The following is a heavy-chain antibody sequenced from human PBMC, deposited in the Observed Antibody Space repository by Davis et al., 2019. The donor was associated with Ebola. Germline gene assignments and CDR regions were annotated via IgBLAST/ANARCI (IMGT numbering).Heavy chain of an antibody. D-gene: IGHD2-2*01. CDR2: ISYDGYNK. CDR3: ARDAVVVPGAILYYYHYRDV. Sequence: PGGSLRLSCAASGFSFSNYAIHWVRHPPGKGLEWVAVISYDGYNKYYADSVKGRFTISRDNSKNTLHLQMAGLRAEDTAVYYCARDAVVVPGAILYYYHYRDVWGKGTTVTVSS. CDR1: GFSFSNYA. J-gene: IGHJ6*03. V-gene: IGHV3-30-3*01.